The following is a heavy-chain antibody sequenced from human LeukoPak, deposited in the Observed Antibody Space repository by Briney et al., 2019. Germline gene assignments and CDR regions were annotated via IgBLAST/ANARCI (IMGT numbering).Heavy chain of an antibody. CDR3: ARFYYYDSSGYYYIFDY. D-gene: IGHD3-22*01. Sequence: PSKTLSLTCTVSGGSISSGGYYWSWIRQHPGKGLEWIGYIYYSGSTYYNPSLKSRVTISVDTSKNQFSLKLSSVTAADTAVYYCARFYYYDSSGYYYIFDYWGQGTLVTVSS. J-gene: IGHJ4*02. CDR1: GGSISSGGYY. CDR2: IYYSGST. V-gene: IGHV4-31*03.